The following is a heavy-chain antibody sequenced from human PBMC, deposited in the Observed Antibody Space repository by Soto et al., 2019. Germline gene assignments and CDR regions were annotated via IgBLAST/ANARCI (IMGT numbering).Heavy chain of an antibody. J-gene: IGHJ4*02. D-gene: IGHD5-18*01. CDR2: IRSKAYGGTT. V-gene: IGHV3-49*03. Sequence: GSLRLSCTASGFTFGDYAMSWFRQAPGKGLEWVGFIRSKAYGGTTEYAASVKGRFTISRDDSKSIAYLQMNSLKTEDTAVYYCTRGLWIQLWPLIDYWGQGTLVTVSS. CDR1: GFTFGDYA. CDR3: TRGLWIQLWPLIDY.